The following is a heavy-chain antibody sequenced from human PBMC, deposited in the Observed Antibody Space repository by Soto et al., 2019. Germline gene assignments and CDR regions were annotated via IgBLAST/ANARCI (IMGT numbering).Heavy chain of an antibody. J-gene: IGHJ5*02. D-gene: IGHD1-7*01. V-gene: IGHV3-30-3*01. Sequence: LSLTCAASGFTFSSYAMHWVRQAPGKGLEWVAVISYDGSNKYYADSVKGRFTISRDNSKNTLYLQMNSLRAEDTAVYYCARVGSLVKDWNYRFWFDPWGQGTLVTVSS. CDR3: ARVGSLVKDWNYRFWFDP. CDR1: GFTFSSYA. CDR2: ISYDGSNK.